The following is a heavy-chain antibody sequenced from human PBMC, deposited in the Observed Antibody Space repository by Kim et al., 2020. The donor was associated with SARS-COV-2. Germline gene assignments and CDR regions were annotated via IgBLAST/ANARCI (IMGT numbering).Heavy chain of an antibody. Sequence: SETLSLTCAVYGGSFNSYYWGWIRQPPEKGLEWIGEISPSGSTNYNPSLKSRVTISIDTSKNQFSVKMTSVNAADTAVYYCARTTGGNRFDSWGLGTLVTVSS. J-gene: IGHJ4*02. D-gene: IGHD2-15*01. V-gene: IGHV4-34*01. CDR3: ARTTGGNRFDS. CDR1: GGSFNSYY. CDR2: ISPSGST.